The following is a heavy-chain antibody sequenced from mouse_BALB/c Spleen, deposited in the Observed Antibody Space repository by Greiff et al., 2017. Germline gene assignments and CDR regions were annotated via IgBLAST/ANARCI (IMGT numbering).Heavy chain of an antibody. CDR2: ISSGSSTI. J-gene: IGHJ4*01. CDR3: ARCRSPSGAYAMDY. D-gene: IGHD2-10*02. CDR1: GFTFSSFG. V-gene: IGHV5-17*02. Sequence: EVHLVESGGGLVQPGGSRKLSCAASGFTFSSFGMHWVRQAPEKGLEWVAYISSGSSTIYYADTVKGRFTISRDNPKNTLFLQMTSLRSEDTAMYYCARCRSPSGAYAMDYWGQGTSVTVSS.